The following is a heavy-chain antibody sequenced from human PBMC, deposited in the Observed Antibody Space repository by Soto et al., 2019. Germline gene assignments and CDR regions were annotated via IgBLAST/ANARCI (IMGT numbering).Heavy chain of an antibody. V-gene: IGHV3-23*01. Sequence: EVQLLESGGGVVQPGGSLRLSCAASGFTFSSHAMTWVRQTPGKGLEWVSSISGNGVSTYYADSVEGRFTISRDNSKNTLYLQMNSPRAEDTAIYYCAKAGVAVSAPPWFDPWGQGTLVTVSS. CDR1: GFTFSSHA. CDR2: ISGNGVST. CDR3: AKAGVAVSAPPWFDP. J-gene: IGHJ5*02. D-gene: IGHD2-15*01.